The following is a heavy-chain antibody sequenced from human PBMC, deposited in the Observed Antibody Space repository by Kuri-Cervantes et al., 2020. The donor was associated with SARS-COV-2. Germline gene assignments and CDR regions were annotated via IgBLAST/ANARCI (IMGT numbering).Heavy chain of an antibody. CDR2: INSDGSST. J-gene: IGHJ3*02. Sequence: LSLTCAASGFTFSSYSMNWVRQAPGKGLVWVSRINSDGSSTSYADSVKGRFTISRDNAKNTLYLQMNSLRAEDTAVYYCARDPNDWAFDIWGQGTMVTVSS. CDR3: ARDPNDWAFDI. D-gene: IGHD1-1*01. CDR1: GFTFSSYS. V-gene: IGHV3-74*01.